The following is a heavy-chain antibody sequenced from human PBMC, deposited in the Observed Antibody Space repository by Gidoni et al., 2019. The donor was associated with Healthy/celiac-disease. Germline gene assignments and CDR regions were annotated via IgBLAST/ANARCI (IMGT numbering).Heavy chain of an antibody. J-gene: IGHJ4*02. CDR2: IDWNDDK. CDR1: GFSPDTRGGG. D-gene: IGHD3-22*01. V-gene: IGHV2-5*01. Sequence: QITLKESGPTLVKPTETPPPTCTFSGFSPDTRGGGGGWIRQPPGKALEWLALIDWNDDKRYSPSLKRMLTITKDTSNNQVVLTMTNMDPVGTATYYCAPVYDSSGYYSDWYFDYWGQGTLVTVSS. CDR3: APVYDSSGYYSDWYFDY.